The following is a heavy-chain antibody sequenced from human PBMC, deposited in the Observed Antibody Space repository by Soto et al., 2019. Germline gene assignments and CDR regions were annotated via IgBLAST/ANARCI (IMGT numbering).Heavy chain of an antibody. CDR2: IVPMLGTP. J-gene: IGHJ6*04. Sequence: QVQLVQSGAEVKEPGSSVRVSCKASGGTFDNFIMNWVRQTPGQGLEWMGGIVPMLGTPTYAEKFKGRVTISATESMSTMYMEVTSLRSEDTAIYYGVRNGTYISSFSKYSGMDVWGEGTTVTVSS. CDR1: GGTFDNFI. D-gene: IGHD1-7*01. V-gene: IGHV1-69*01. CDR3: VRNGTYISSFSKYSGMDV.